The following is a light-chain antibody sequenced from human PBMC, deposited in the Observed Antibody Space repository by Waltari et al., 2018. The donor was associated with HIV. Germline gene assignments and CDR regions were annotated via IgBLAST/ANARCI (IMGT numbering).Light chain of an antibody. CDR1: QGIRND. CDR2: AAS. J-gene: IGKJ1*01. CDR3: LQDYNYPWT. Sequence: AIQMTQSTSSLSASVGDRVPITCRASQGIRNDLGWYQQKPGKAPKLLIYAASSLQSGVPSRFSGSGSGTDFTLTISSLQPEDFATYYCLQDYNYPWTFGQGTKVEIK. V-gene: IGKV1-6*01.